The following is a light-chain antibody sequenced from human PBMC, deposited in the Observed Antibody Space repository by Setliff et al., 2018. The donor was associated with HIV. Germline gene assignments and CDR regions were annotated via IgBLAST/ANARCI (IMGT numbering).Light chain of an antibody. J-gene: IGLJ1*01. V-gene: IGLV2-14*03. CDR3: SSYTSTSAYV. Sequence: ALTQPASVSGSPGQSITISCIGTGRDIGGYNYVSWYQQHPGKAPKLIIYGVTKRSSGVSNRFSGSKAGTTASLTISGLQAEDEADYYCSSYTSTSAYVFGNGTKVTVL. CDR1: GRDIGGYNY. CDR2: GVT.